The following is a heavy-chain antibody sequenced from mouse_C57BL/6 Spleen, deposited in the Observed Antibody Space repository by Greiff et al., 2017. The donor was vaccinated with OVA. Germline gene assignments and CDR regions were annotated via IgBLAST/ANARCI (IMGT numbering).Heavy chain of an antibody. Sequence: EVQVVESGGGLVKPGGSLKLSCAASGFTFSSSAMSWVRQTPEKRLEWVATISDGGSYTYYPDNVKGRFTISRDNAKNNLYLQMSHLKSEDTAMYYCARADSNLLDYWGQGTSVTVSS. D-gene: IGHD2-5*01. CDR1: GFTFSSSA. J-gene: IGHJ4*01. CDR2: ISDGGSYT. CDR3: ARADSNLLDY. V-gene: IGHV5-4*01.